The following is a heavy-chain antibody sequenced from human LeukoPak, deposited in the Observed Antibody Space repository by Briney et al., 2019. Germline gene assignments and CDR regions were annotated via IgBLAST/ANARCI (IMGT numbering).Heavy chain of an antibody. D-gene: IGHD3-22*01. V-gene: IGHV3-74*01. CDR3: AIPDYYDSSAPCDY. CDR1: GFTFSSYW. Sequence: QPGGSLRLSCAASGFTFSSYWMHWVRQAPGKGLVWVSRINSDGSSTSYADSVKGRFTISRDNAENTLYLQMNSLRAEDTAVYYCAIPDYYDSSAPCDYWGQGTLVTVSS. J-gene: IGHJ4*02. CDR2: INSDGSST.